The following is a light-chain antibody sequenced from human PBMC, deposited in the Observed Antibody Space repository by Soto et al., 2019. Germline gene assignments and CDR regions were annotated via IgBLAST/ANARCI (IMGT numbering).Light chain of an antibody. CDR3: QVWGSNADPYVL. CDR2: NDD. V-gene: IGLV3-21*04. J-gene: IGLJ2*01. CDR1: NIAGKS. Sequence: SYELTQPPSVSAAPGKTARVSCGGNNIAGKSVHWYQLKPGQAPVLIIYNDDDRPSGIPERFSGSKSGNTATLTVSWVEAGDEADYYCQVWGSNADPYVLFGGGTKVTVL.